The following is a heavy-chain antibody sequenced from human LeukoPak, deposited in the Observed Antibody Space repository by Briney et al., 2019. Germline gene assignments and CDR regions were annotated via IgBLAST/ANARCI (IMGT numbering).Heavy chain of an antibody. J-gene: IGHJ3*02. V-gene: IGHV3-73*01. CDR3: TRLRSYAFDI. CDR2: IKNKANSYAT. Sequence: GGSLRLSCAASEFTFSRYGMHWVRQASGKGLEWVGRIKNKANSYATAYAASVKGRFTISRDDSKNTAYLQMNSLKTEDTAVYYCTRLRSYAFDIWGQGTMVTVSS. CDR1: EFTFSRYG. D-gene: IGHD4-17*01.